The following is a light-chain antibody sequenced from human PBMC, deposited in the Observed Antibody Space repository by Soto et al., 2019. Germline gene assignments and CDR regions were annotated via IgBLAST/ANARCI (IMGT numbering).Light chain of an antibody. CDR3: QQTFHSPRT. J-gene: IGKJ2*01. Sequence: EIVLTQSPGTLSLSPGETASLSCWASQSIVSNFLAWYQQRRGQPPRLIIYDSSRRASGITARFTGSGSGTAFTLTISRVEPEDSAVYYCQQTFHSPRTFGQGTRLEI. CDR2: DSS. CDR1: QSIVSNF. V-gene: IGKV3-20*01.